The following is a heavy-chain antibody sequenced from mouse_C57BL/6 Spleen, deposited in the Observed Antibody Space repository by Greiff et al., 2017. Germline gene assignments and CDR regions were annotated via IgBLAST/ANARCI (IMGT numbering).Heavy chain of an antibody. CDR2: IWSGGST. J-gene: IGHJ2*01. CDR1: GFSLTSYG. D-gene: IGHD2-5*01. Sequence: QVQLQQSGPGLVQPSQCLSITCTVSGFSLTSYGVHWVRQSPGKGLEWLGVIWSGGSTDYNAAFISRLSLSKDNSKSQVFFKMNSLQADDTAIYYYARNENDSNDFDYWGQGTTLTVSS. V-gene: IGHV2-2*01. CDR3: ARNENDSNDFDY.